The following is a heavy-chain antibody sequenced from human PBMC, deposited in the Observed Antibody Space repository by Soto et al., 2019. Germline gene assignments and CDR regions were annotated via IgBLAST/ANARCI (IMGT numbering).Heavy chain of an antibody. V-gene: IGHV3-30*04. CDR1: GFTFSTYA. CDR3: ASGFGAAGSLDY. Sequence: QVQLVESGGGVVQPGRSLRLSCAASGFTFSTYAMNWVRQAPGRGLEWVAVISFDGNNEYYADSVKGRFTISRDNSKNTAFLVMSSLRAEDTAVYYCASGFGAAGSLDYWGQGTLLTVSS. J-gene: IGHJ4*02. D-gene: IGHD6-13*01. CDR2: ISFDGNNE.